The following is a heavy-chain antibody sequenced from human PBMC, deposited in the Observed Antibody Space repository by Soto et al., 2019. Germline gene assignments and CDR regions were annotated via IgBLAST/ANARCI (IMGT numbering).Heavy chain of an antibody. V-gene: IGHV3-23*01. Sequence: GGSLRLSFAASGFTFSSYGLRLVRQAPGKGLEGVSAIRGSGGSSSYADSVTGRFTTSRDNSKNTLYLQMNSLRAEDTAVYYCAKGGYYDYIWGVKRLVAFDIWGQGTMVTVSS. CDR3: AKGGYYDYIWGVKRLVAFDI. CDR1: GFTFSSYG. J-gene: IGHJ3*02. D-gene: IGHD3-16*01. CDR2: IRGSGGSS.